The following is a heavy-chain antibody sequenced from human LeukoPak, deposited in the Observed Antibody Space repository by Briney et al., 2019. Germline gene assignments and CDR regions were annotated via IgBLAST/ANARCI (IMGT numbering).Heavy chain of an antibody. CDR2: IIPILGIA. D-gene: IGHD6-19*01. V-gene: IGHV1-69*02. CDR3: AGAVAGRISYFQH. Sequence: SSVKVSCKASGGTFSSYTISWVRQAPGQGLEWMGRIIPILGIANYAQKFQGRVTITADKSTSTAYMELSSLRSEDTAVYYCAGAVAGRISYFQHWGQGTLVTVFS. J-gene: IGHJ1*01. CDR1: GGTFSSYT.